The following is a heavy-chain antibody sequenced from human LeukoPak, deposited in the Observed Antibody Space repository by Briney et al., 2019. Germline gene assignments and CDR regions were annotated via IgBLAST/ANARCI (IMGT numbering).Heavy chain of an antibody. CDR1: GYTFTSYY. V-gene: IGHV1-46*04. J-gene: IGHJ4*02. D-gene: IGHD3-22*01. CDR2: INPSGGST. Sequence: GASVKVSCKASGYTFTSYYMHWVGQAPGQGREWMGVINPSGGSTRYAQKLQGRGTINRDTPPSTVYMELSSLRSEDTAVYYCASVGDSSGYYFDYWGQGTLVTVSS. CDR3: ASVGDSSGYYFDY.